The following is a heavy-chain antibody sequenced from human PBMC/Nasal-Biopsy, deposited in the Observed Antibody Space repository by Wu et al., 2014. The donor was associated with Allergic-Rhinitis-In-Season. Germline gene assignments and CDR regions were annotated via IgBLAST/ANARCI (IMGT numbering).Heavy chain of an antibody. V-gene: IGHV4-59*12. CDR3: ARDSTSSSPWYFDR. CDR2: IYDNGFT. J-gene: IGHJ2*01. CDR1: GGSINNFY. D-gene: IGHD6-6*01. Sequence: TLSLTCTVSGGSINNFYWNWIRQSPGRGLEWIGYIYDNGFTSYNPSLKSRVTVSVDTSKNHFSLKLSSVTAADTAVYFCARDSTSSSPWYFDRWGRGTLVTVSS.